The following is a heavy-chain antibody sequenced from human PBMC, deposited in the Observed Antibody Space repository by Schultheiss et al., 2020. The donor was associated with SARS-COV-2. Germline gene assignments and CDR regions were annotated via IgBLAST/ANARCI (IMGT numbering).Heavy chain of an antibody. D-gene: IGHD3-10*01. J-gene: IGHJ5*02. V-gene: IGHV1-58*01. CDR2: IVVGSGNT. CDR1: GFTFTSSA. Sequence: SVKVSCKASGFTFTSSAVQWVRQARGQRLEWIGWIVVGSGNTNYAQKLQGRVTMTTDTSTSTAYMELRSLRSDDTAVYYCASEMVRGVMPWGQGTLVTVSS. CDR3: ASEMVRGVMP.